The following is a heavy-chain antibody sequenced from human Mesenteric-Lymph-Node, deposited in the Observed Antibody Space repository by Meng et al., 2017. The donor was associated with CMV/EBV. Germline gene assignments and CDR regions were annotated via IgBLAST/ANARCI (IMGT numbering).Heavy chain of an antibody. D-gene: IGHD4-11*01. J-gene: IGHJ4*02. CDR2: VSWNGGST. CDR1: GFTFAAFG. Sequence: GESLKISCAASGFTFAAFGMSWVRQAPGKGLEWVSGVSWNGGSTGYADSVKGRFTISRDNAKNSLYLQMDSLRAEDTAIYYCARYSNPFDYWGQGTLVTVSS. CDR3: ARYSNPFDY. V-gene: IGHV3-20*04.